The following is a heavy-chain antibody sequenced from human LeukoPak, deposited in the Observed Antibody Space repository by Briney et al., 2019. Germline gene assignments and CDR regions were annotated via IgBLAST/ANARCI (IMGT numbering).Heavy chain of an antibody. CDR1: GGSISSSTYS. D-gene: IGHD5-18*01. Sequence: NPSETLSLTCTVSGGSISSSTYSWGWIRQSPGKGLEWIGSIYYSGNTDYNPSLKSRVTISVDASKNQFSLKLSPVTAADTAIYYCARKGYTIGSFDSWGQGTLVTVSS. J-gene: IGHJ4*02. CDR2: IYYSGNT. CDR3: ARKGYTIGSFDS. V-gene: IGHV4-39*01.